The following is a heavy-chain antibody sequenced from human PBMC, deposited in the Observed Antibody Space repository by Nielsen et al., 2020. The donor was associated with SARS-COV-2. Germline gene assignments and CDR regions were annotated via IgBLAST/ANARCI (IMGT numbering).Heavy chain of an antibody. V-gene: IGHV3-23*01. CDR2: ISGSGGGT. CDR3: TTVPVDY. J-gene: IGHJ4*02. Sequence: GESLKISCAASGFTFSSYSMNWVRQAPGKGLEWVSAISGSGGGTYYADSVKGRFTISRDNSKNTLYLQMNSLRAEDTAVYYCTTVPVDYWGQGTLVTVSS. D-gene: IGHD4-17*01. CDR1: GFTFSSYS.